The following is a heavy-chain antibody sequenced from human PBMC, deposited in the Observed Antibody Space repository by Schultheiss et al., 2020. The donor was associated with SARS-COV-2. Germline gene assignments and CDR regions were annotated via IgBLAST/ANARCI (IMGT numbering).Heavy chain of an antibody. CDR3: ARSGGGSIAAAGAYYYYGMDV. CDR2: IIPIFGTA. CDR1: GYTFTSYA. V-gene: IGHV1-69*13. J-gene: IGHJ6*02. Sequence: SVKVSCKASGYTFTSYAMHWVRQAPGQRLEWMGGIIPIFGTANYAQKFQGRVTITADESTSTAYMELSRLRSDDTAVYYCARSGGGSIAAAGAYYYYGMDVWGQGTTVTVSS. D-gene: IGHD6-13*01.